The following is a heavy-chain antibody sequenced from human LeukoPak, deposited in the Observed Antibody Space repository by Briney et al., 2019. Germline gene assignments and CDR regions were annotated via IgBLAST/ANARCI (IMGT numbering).Heavy chain of an antibody. CDR1: GGSISSSY. J-gene: IGHJ5*01. CDR2: IYDSWNT. D-gene: IGHD3-3*01. V-gene: IGHV4-59*01. CDR3: ARGGVWWFDS. Sequence: SETLSLTCTVSGGSISSSYWSWIRQPPGKELEWIGYIYDSWNTNYNPSLKSRVTISVDTSKNQFSLKLSSVTAEDTAVYYCARGGVWWFDSWGQGTLVTVSS.